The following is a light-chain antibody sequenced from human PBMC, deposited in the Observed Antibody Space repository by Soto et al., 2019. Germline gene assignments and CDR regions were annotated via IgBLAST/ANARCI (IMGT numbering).Light chain of an antibody. CDR1: QSISSW. CDR2: DAS. J-gene: IGKJ1*01. V-gene: IGKV1-5*01. CDR3: QQYDSYSSGA. Sequence: DIQMTQSPSTLSASVGDRVTITCRASQSISSWLAWYQQKPGKAPPLLIYDASSLASGVPPRFSGSGSATDFTLTISSLQPDDFATYYCQQYDSYSSGAFGQGTKVEIK.